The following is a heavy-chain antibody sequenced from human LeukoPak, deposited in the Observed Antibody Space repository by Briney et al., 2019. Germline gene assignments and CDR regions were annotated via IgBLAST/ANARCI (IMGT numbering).Heavy chain of an antibody. Sequence: GGPLRLSCEASGFTFSNYGMNWVRQAPGKGLEWVSYIRPNDGTTHYADSVKGRFTISRDNAKNSLPLQMTSLRVDDTAVYYCVRGQTSLDNWFDPWGQGTLVIVSS. J-gene: IGHJ5*02. V-gene: IGHV3-48*01. CDR1: GFTFSNYG. CDR3: VRGQTSLDNWFDP. CDR2: IRPNDGTT.